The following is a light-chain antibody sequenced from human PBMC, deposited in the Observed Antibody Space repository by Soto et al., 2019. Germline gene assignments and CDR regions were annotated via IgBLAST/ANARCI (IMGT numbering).Light chain of an antibody. V-gene: IGLV1-47*02. Sequence: QSVLTQPPSASGTPGQGVTISCSGSSSNIGSNYGYWYQQVPGTAPKLLIYRDDQRPSGVPDRFSASKSGTSASLAVSGLQAEDEADYYCQSYDSSLISSVFGGGTKLTVL. CDR1: SSNIGSNY. CDR3: QSYDSSLISSV. J-gene: IGLJ3*02. CDR2: RDD.